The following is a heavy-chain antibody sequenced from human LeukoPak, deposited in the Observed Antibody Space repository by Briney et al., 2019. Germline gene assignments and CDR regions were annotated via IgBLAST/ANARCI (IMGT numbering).Heavy chain of an antibody. CDR1: GYTFTSYY. CDR2: INPSAGST. Sequence: ASVKVSCKASGYTFTSYYMHWVRQAPGQGLEWMGKINPSAGSTSYPQKLQGRVTMTTDTSTSTAYMELRSLRSDDTAVYYCARDDLAAEPQGVNWFDPWGQGTLVTVSS. CDR3: ARDDLAAEPQGVNWFDP. J-gene: IGHJ5*02. V-gene: IGHV1-46*01. D-gene: IGHD2-15*01.